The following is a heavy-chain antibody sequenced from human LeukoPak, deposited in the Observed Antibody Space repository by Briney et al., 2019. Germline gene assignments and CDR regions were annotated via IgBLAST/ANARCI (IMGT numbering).Heavy chain of an antibody. CDR1: GGSISSSTYD. D-gene: IGHD3-3*01. CDR3: ARGTSTYYELYF. J-gene: IGHJ4*02. CDR2: FFYSGST. Sequence: SETLSLTCTVSGGSISSSTYDWGWIRQPPGKGLEWIGSFFYSGSTYYNPSLKSRLTMSVDLTNNQFSLKLMSVTAADTAVYYCARGTSTYYELYFWGQGTLVSVSS. V-gene: IGHV4-39*01.